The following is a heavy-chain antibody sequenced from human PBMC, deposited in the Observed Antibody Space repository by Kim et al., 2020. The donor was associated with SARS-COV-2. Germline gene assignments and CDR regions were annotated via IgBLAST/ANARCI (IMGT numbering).Heavy chain of an antibody. J-gene: IGHJ2*01. V-gene: IGHV4-59*01. CDR2: IYYSGST. Sequence: SETLSLTCTVSGGSISSYYWSWIRQPPGKGLEWIGYIYYSGSTNYNPSLKSRVTISVDTSKNQFSLKLSSVTAADTAVYYCARDGRQLLRKDWYFDLWGRGTLVTVSS. CDR3: ARDGRQLLRKDWYFDL. CDR1: GGSISSYY. D-gene: IGHD5-12*01.